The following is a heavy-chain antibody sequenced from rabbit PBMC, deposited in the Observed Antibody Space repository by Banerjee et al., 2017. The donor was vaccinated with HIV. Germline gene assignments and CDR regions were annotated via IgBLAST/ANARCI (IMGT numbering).Heavy chain of an antibody. CDR3: GSGVNRYEGYDL. CDR2: IYTSSGGRA. Sequence: QEQLVESGGGLVQPEGSLTLTCTASGFTLSSSYYMCWVRQAPGKGLEWIACIYTSSGGRASCARGGEGRLGDSGTSWRTVSLQLARLAAAATETYLCGSGVNRYEGYDLWGPGTLVTVS. V-gene: IGHV1S45*01. J-gene: IGHJ4*01. D-gene: IGHD4-2*01. CDR1: GFTLSSSYY.